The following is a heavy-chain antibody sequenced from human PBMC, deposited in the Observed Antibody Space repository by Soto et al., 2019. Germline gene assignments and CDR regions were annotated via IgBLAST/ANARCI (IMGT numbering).Heavy chain of an antibody. J-gene: IGHJ6*02. D-gene: IGHD1-1*01. Sequence: ASVKVSCKASGYPFTTYGISGVRQAPGQGLEWMGWISPYNGTTKYAEKFQGEMTMTTDTATSTAYMDLRSLRSDDTAVYYCARDGERDTGLNFYYYLHGMDAWGQGTRVTVSS. CDR2: ISPYNGTT. CDR1: GYPFTTYG. CDR3: ARDGERDTGLNFYYYLHGMDA. V-gene: IGHV1-18*04.